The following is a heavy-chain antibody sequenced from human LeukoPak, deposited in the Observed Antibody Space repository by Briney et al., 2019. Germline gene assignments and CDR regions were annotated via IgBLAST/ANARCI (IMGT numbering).Heavy chain of an antibody. CDR2: AGWAGGTT. V-gene: IGHV3-43*01. CDR1: GFNFDRYT. J-gene: IGHJ4*02. Sequence: GGSLRLSCATSGFNFDRYTIHWVRQAPGKGLEWVSLAGWAGGTTFYSDFVRGRFTISRDSGRKSVYLQMNSLTTDDTAFYFCAKELDTMFFDYWGQGALVTVSS. D-gene: IGHD3-10*02. CDR3: AKELDTMFFDY.